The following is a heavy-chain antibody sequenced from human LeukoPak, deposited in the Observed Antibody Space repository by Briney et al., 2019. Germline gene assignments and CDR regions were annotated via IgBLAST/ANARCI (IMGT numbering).Heavy chain of an antibody. CDR2: IYYSGST. D-gene: IGHD6-6*01. CDR1: GGSISSYY. CDR3: EREKYSSSNYFDY. Sequence: SETLSLTCTVSGGSISSYYWSWIRQPPGKGLEWIGYIYYSGSTNYNPSLKSRVTISVDTSKNQFSLKLSSVTAADTAVYYCEREKYSSSNYFDYWGQGTLVTVSS. J-gene: IGHJ4*02. V-gene: IGHV4-59*01.